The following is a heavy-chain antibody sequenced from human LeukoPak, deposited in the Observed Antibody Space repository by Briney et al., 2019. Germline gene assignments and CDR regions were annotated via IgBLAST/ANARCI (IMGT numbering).Heavy chain of an antibody. J-gene: IGHJ6*03. D-gene: IGHD2-2*02. Sequence: KAAQTLSLTCTASGGSISSGSYYWSWIRQPAGKGLEWIGRIYTSGSTNYNPSLKSRVTISVDTSKNQFSLKLSSVTAADTAVYYCASQIVVPAAISYYYYMDVWGKGTTVTVSS. CDR2: IYTSGST. V-gene: IGHV4-61*02. CDR3: ASQIVVPAAISYYYYMDV. CDR1: GGSISSGSYY.